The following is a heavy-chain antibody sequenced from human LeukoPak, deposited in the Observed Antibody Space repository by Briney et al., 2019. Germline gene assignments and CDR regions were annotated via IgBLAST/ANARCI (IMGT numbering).Heavy chain of an antibody. CDR2: ISGSGDNT. D-gene: IGHD3-22*01. CDR1: GITFSISA. J-gene: IGHJ4*02. CDR3: AARPPIVVGGPFDY. V-gene: IGHV3-23*01. Sequence: PGGPLRLSCAASGITFSISAMGWVRQAPGKGLEWISTISGSGDNTYYADSVKGRFTVSRDNSKNTLYLQMNSLRTEDTAVYYCAARPPIVVGGPFDYWGQGTLVTVSS.